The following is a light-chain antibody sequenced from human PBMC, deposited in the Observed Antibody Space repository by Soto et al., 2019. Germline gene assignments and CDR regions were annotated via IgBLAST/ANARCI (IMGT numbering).Light chain of an antibody. V-gene: IGKV3-20*01. CDR3: QQYGTSWT. CDR1: QSITSSL. J-gene: IGKJ1*01. CDR2: GAS. Sequence: EIVLTQSPGTLSLSPGERATLSCRASQSITSSLLAWYQHKPGQAPRLLIYGASNRATGIPDRFSGSGSGTDFTLTISRLEPDDFAVYYCQQYGTSWTFGQGTKVEIK.